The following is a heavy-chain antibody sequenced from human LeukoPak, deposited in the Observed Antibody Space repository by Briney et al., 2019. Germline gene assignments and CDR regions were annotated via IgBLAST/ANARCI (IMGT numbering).Heavy chain of an antibody. CDR2: INHSGST. V-gene: IGHV4-34*01. CDR3: ARVLHKRNYDSTTYYGY. D-gene: IGHD3-22*01. CDR1: GGSFSGYY. Sequence: SETLSLTCAVYGGSFSGYYWSWIRQPPGKRLEWIGEINHSGSTNYNPSLKSRVTISVDTSKNQFSLKLSSVTAADTAVYYCARVLHKRNYDSTTYYGYWGQGTLVTVSS. J-gene: IGHJ4*02.